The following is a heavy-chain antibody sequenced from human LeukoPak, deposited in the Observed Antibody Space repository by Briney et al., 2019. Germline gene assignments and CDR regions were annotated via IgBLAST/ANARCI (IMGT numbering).Heavy chain of an antibody. CDR3: ARGRNDFWSGYSYYMDV. V-gene: IGHV1-8*01. CDR2: MNPNSGNT. J-gene: IGHJ6*03. Sequence: GASVKVSCKGSGYTFTSYDINWVRQATGQGLEWMGWMNPNSGNTGYAQKFQGRVTMTRNTSISTAYMELSSLRSEDTAVYYCARGRNDFWSGYSYYMDVWGKGTTVTVSS. D-gene: IGHD3-3*01. CDR1: GYTFTSYD.